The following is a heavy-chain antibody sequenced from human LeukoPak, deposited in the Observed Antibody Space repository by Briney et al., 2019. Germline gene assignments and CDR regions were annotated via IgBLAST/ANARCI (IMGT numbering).Heavy chain of an antibody. CDR1: GGSISSYY. Sequence: SETLSLTCTVSGGSISSYYWSWIRQPPGKGLEWIGYIYYSESTNYNPSLKSRVTISVDTSKNQFSLKLSSVTAADTAVYYCARSMVATPFSFDYWGQGTLVTVSS. D-gene: IGHD5-12*01. CDR2: IYYSEST. J-gene: IGHJ4*02. CDR3: ARSMVATPFSFDY. V-gene: IGHV4-59*01.